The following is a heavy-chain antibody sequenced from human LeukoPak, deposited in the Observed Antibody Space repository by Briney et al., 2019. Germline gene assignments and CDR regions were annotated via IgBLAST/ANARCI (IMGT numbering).Heavy chain of an antibody. V-gene: IGHV3-48*02. J-gene: IGHJ4*02. D-gene: IGHD3-16*01. CDR1: GFTFSAYA. CDR3: ARDPYYDYVWGSPDY. Sequence: GGSLRLSCEASGFTFSAYAMTWVRQAPGKGLEWVSYISSGSSTVYYADSVKGRFTISRDNAKNSLYLQMNSLRDEDTAVYYCARDPYYDYVWGSPDYWGQGTLVTISS. CDR2: ISSGSSTV.